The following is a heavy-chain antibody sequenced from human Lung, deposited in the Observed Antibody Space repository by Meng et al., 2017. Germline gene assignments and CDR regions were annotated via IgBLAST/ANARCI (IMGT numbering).Heavy chain of an antibody. J-gene: IGHJ2*01. D-gene: IGHD3-10*01. CDR2: INTNTGNP. CDR3: ASGWFGELFGYFDL. V-gene: IGHV7-4-1*02. Sequence: VQLVQSWCELKKPGASVKVSCKASGYTFTSYAMNWVRQAPGQGLEWMGWINTNTGNPTYAQGFTGRFVFSLDTSVSTAYLQISSLKAEDTAVYYCASGWFGELFGYFDLWGRGTLVTVSS. CDR1: GYTFTSYA.